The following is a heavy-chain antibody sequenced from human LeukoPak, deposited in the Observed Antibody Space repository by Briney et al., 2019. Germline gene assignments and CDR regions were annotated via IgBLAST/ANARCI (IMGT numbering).Heavy chain of an antibody. D-gene: IGHD3-9*01. CDR2: IIPIFGTA. Sequence: GASVKVSCKASGYTFTGYYMHWVRQAPGQGLEWMGGIIPIFGTANYAQKFQGRVTITADESTSTAYMELSSLRSEDTAVYYCARGPLYYDILTGYSDGYYYMDVWGKGTTVTVSS. J-gene: IGHJ6*03. CDR3: ARGPLYYDILTGYSDGYYYMDV. CDR1: GYTFTGYY. V-gene: IGHV1-69*13.